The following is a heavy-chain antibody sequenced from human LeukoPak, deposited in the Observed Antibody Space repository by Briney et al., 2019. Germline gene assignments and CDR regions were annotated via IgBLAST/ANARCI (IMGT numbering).Heavy chain of an antibody. CDR1: GFTFINAW. V-gene: IGHV3-15*01. D-gene: IGHD1-26*01. CDR2: IKAKAHGGTI. J-gene: IGHJ4*02. CDR3: TTDGVGVEGATYDN. Sequence: GGSLRLFCAACGFTFINAWMARVRQAPGKGLEWVGRIKAKAHGGTIEYAAPVKGRFTISRDDSKNTLYLQMNSLKTEDTAVYYCTTDGVGVEGATYDNWGQGTLVSVSS.